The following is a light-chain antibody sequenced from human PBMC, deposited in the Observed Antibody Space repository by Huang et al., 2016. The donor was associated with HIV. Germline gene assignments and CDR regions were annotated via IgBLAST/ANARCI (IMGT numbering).Light chain of an antibody. V-gene: IGKV3-11*01. CDR2: DTS. J-gene: IGKJ4*02. CDR3: HQRAGWPL. CDR1: QTISSY. Sequence: EVVLTQSPATLSLSPGERATLSCRASQTISSYLAWYQHKPGQPPRLLIYDTSKRATVIPARFSGSGSVTDFTLTISSLEPDDFAVYYCHQRAGWPLFGGGTKVEIK.